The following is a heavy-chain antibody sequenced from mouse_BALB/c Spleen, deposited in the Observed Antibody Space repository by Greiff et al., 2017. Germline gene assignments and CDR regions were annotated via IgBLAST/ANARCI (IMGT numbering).Heavy chain of an antibody. CDR3: ATYYGNHQAWFAY. J-gene: IGHJ3*01. CDR2: ISYSGST. V-gene: IGHV3-2*02. CDR1: GYSITSDYA. D-gene: IGHD2-10*01. Sequence: DVQLVESGPGLVKPSQSLSLTCTVTGYSITSDYAWNWIRQFPGNKLEWMGYISYSGSTSYNPSLKSRISITRDTSKNQFFLQLNSVTTEDTATYYCATYYGNHQAWFAYWGQGTLVTVSA.